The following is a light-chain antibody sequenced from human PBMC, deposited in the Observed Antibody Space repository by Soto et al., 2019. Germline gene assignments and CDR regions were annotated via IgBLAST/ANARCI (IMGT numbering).Light chain of an antibody. CDR1: SSDVGGYNY. V-gene: IGLV2-14*01. Sequence: QSALTQPASVSGSPGQSITISCTGTSSDVGGYNYVSWYQQHPGKAPKLMIYDVSNRPSGVSNRFSGSKSGYTASLTISGLQAEDEADYYCSSYTSSSTPLVFGTGTKLTVL. J-gene: IGLJ1*01. CDR3: SSYTSSSTPLV. CDR2: DVS.